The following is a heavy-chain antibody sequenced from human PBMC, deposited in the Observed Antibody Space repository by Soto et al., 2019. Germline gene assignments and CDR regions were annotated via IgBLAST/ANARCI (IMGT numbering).Heavy chain of an antibody. V-gene: IGHV3-23*01. D-gene: IGHD3-10*01. J-gene: IGHJ6*02. CDR3: AKDMRGSGIYYICGMDV. CDR1: GFTFTNYA. Sequence: EVQLLESGGGLVQPGGSLRLSCAASGFTFTNYAMSWVRQAPGKGLEWVSTISASGGSTYHADSVKGRFTISRDNSKNTLSMQMNSLRDEDTAAYYCAKDMRGSGIYYICGMDVWGHGSTVTVS. CDR2: ISASGGST.